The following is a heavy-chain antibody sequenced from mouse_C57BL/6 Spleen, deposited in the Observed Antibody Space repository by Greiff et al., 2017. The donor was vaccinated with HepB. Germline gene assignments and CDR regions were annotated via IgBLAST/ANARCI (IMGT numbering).Heavy chain of an antibody. CDR1: GYTFTDYY. J-gene: IGHJ4*01. CDR2: INPYNGGT. CDR3: ARRGENYAMDY. V-gene: IGHV1-19*01. Sequence: DVQLQESGPVLVKPGASVKMSCKASGYTFTDYYMNWVKQSHGKSLEWIGVINPYNGGTSYNQKFKGKATLIVDKSSSTAYMELNSLTSEDSAVYYCARRGENYAMDYWGQGTSVTVSS.